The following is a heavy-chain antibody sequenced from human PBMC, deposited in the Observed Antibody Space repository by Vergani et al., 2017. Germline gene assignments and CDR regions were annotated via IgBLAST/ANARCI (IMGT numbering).Heavy chain of an antibody. CDR1: GYTFTSYG. CDR2: ISAYNGNT. V-gene: IGHV1-18*01. D-gene: IGHD2-8*01. CDR3: AGGVSCTNGVCYLVTPRKNDYYYYMDV. Sequence: QVQLVQSGAEVKKPGASVKVSCKASGYTFTSYGISWVRQAPGQGLEWMGWISAYNGNTNYAQKLQGRVTMTTDKSTSTAYMELRSLRSDDTAVYYCAGGVSCTNGVCYLVTPRKNDYYYYMDVWGKGTTVTVSS. J-gene: IGHJ6*03.